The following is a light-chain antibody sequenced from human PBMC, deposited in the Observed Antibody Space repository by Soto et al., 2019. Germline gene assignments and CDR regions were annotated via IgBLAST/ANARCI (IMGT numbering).Light chain of an antibody. J-gene: IGKJ5*01. CDR2: GAS. CDR3: QQYGSSPIT. V-gene: IGKV3-20*01. Sequence: EIVLTQSPGTLSLSPGARAPLSSRASQSVSSSQLAWSQQKPGQAPRLLMYGASSRATGIPDRLSGSGSGTDFTLTISRLEPEDFAVYYCQQYGSSPITFGQGTRLEIK. CDR1: QSVSSSQ.